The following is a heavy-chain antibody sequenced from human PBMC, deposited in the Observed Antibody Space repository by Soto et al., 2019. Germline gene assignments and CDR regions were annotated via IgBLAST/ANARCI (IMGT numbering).Heavy chain of an antibody. Sequence: PGWSLRLSCETSVFIFIMYWMHWVRQVPGKGPQWVARITDDGSTTYYAASAEGRFTISRDNAKNALYLQMTSLRADDTAVYYCTRGPRPTSIGTGAFWGQGTLVTVSS. CDR3: TRGPRPTSIGTGAF. V-gene: IGHV3-74*01. CDR1: VFIFIMYW. CDR2: ITDDGSTT. J-gene: IGHJ4*02. D-gene: IGHD3-10*01.